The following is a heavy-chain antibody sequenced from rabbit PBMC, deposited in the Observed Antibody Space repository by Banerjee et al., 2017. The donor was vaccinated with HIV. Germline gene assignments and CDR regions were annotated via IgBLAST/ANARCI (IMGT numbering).Heavy chain of an antibody. CDR3: ARVITIPYYFDL. CDR1: GFDFSSNA. Sequence: QEQLVESGGGLGTPGESLKLTCKASGFDFSSNAECWVRQAPGKGPEWIACIYTTDGSTYYANWVNGRFTISRSTSLNTVTLQMTSLTAADTATYFCARVITIPYYFDLWGPGTLVTVS. CDR2: IYTTDGST. V-gene: IGHV1S47*01. D-gene: IGHD2-1*01. J-gene: IGHJ4*01.